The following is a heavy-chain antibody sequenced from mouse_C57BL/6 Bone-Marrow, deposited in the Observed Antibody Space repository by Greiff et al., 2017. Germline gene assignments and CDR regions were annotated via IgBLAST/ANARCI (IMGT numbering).Heavy chain of an antibody. J-gene: IGHJ2*01. CDR3: ARRGKGY. CDR1: GYTFTSYW. Sequence: QVQLQQPGAELVRPGSSVKLSCKASGYTFTSYWMHWVQQRPIQGLEWIGMIHPNSGSTNYNEKFKSKSTLTVDKSSSPAYLQLSSLTSEDSAVLYCARRGKGYWGQGTTLTVS. V-gene: IGHV1-64*01. CDR2: IHPNSGST.